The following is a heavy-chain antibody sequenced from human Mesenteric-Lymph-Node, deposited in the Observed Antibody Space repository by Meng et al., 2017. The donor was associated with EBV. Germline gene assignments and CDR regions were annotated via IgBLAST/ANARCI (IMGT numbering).Heavy chain of an antibody. CDR2: IIPIFGTA. D-gene: IGHD4-11*01. CDR1: GGTFGNHA. J-gene: IGHJ4*02. Sequence: QAQVVESGAEVKKPGSSVKVSCKASGGTFGNHAISWVRQAPGQGLEWMGGIIPIFGTANYAQKFQGRVTITADESTSTAYMELSSLRSEDTAVYYCARSYSNDYYFDYWGQGTLVTVSS. CDR3: ARSYSNDYYFDY. V-gene: IGHV1-69*01.